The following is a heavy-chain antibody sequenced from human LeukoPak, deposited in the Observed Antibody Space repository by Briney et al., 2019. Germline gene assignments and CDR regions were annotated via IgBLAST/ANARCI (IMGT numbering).Heavy chain of an antibody. J-gene: IGHJ4*02. Sequence: GGSLRLSCAASGFTFSSYWMHWVRQAPGKGLVWVSRINSDGSSTSYADSVKGRFTISRDNANNTLYLQMNSLRAEDTAVYYCARDPRGYYYDSSGSYWGQGTLVTVSS. CDR3: ARDPRGYYYDSSGSY. V-gene: IGHV3-74*01. CDR2: INSDGSST. CDR1: GFTFSSYW. D-gene: IGHD3-22*01.